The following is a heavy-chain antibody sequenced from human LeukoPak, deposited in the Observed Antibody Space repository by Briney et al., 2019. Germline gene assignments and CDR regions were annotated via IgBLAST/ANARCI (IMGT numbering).Heavy chain of an antibody. D-gene: IGHD3-10*01. V-gene: IGHV1-46*01. CDR3: ARLRTIWFGELVGYFDY. J-gene: IGHJ4*02. CDR1: GYTFTSYY. CDR2: INPSGGST. Sequence: ASVKVSCKASGYTFTSYYMHWVRQAPGQGLEWMGIINPSGGSTSYAQKLQGRVTMTTDTSTSTAYMELRSLRSDDTVVYYCARLRTIWFGELVGYFDYWGQGTLVTVSS.